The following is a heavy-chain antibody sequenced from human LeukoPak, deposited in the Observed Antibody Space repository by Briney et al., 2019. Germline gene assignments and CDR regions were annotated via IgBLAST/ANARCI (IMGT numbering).Heavy chain of an antibody. J-gene: IGHJ3*02. CDR2: IICSSGRI. V-gene: IGHV3-11*01. CDR1: GFTLSDYY. D-gene: IGHD3-3*01. Sequence: PGGSLRLSCAAAGFTLSDYYRGWIRQAPGKGLEGGLYIICSSGRISYADSVKGRFTMARDNSKHTLYLQTNSLRAEDTAVYYCAKEGFSQGRAFDIWGQGTMVTVSS. CDR3: AKEGFSQGRAFDI.